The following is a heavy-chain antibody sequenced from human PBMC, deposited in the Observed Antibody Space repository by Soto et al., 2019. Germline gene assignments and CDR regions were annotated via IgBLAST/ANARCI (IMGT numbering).Heavy chain of an antibody. D-gene: IGHD4-17*01. Sequence: GASVKVSCKASGGTFSSYAISWVRQAPGQGLEWMGGIIPIFGTANYAQKFQGRVTITADESTSTAYMELSSLRSEDTAVYYCARDPTVTHYEHFRLNWFDPWGQGTLVTVPQ. CDR1: GGTFSSYA. CDR2: IIPIFGTA. CDR3: ARDPTVTHYEHFRLNWFDP. V-gene: IGHV1-69*13. J-gene: IGHJ5*02.